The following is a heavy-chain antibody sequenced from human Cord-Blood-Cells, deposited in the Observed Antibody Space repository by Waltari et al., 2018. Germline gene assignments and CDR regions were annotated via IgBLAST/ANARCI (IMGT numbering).Heavy chain of an antibody. Sequence: QVQLVQSGAEVKKPGSSVKFSCRASGGTFSSNTIRWVRKAPGQGLEWMGRIIPILGIANYAQKFQGRVTITADKSTSTAYMELSSLRSEDTAVYYCAREDSSSWYYFDYWGQGTLVTVSS. CDR3: AREDSSSWYYFDY. V-gene: IGHV1-69*08. CDR1: GGTFSSNT. CDR2: IIPILGIA. J-gene: IGHJ4*02. D-gene: IGHD6-13*01.